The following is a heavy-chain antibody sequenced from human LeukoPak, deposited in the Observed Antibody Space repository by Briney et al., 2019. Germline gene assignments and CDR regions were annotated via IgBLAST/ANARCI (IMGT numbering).Heavy chain of an antibody. V-gene: IGHV3-21*01. CDR2: ISSTGTYI. CDR3: AGGSLLWGAFDI. Sequence: PGGSLRLSCATSGFTFSSSTFGSYTMNWVRQAPGKGLEWVSSISSTGTYIYYTDSVKGRFTISRDIANSLLYLQMNSLRADDTAVYYCAGGSLLWGAFDIWGQGTMVTVSS. CDR1: GFTFSSSTFGSYT. D-gene: IGHD2-2*01. J-gene: IGHJ3*02.